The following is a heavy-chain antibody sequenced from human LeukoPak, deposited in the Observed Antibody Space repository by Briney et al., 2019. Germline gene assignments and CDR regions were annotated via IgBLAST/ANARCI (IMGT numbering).Heavy chain of an antibody. J-gene: IGHJ4*02. CDR1: GYSISSGGYY. D-gene: IGHD3-9*01. CDR2: IYHSGST. V-gene: IGHV4-30-2*01. CDR3: ARVQWDILTDGGSGPFDY. Sequence: SETLSLTCTVSGYSISSGGYYWSWIRQPPGKGLEWIGYIYHSGSTYYNPSLKSRVTISVDRSKNQFSLKLSSVTAADTAVYYCARVQWDILTDGGSGPFDYWGQGTLVTVSS.